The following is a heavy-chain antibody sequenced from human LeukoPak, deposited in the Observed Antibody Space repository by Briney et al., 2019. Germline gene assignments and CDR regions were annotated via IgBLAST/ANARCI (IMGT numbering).Heavy chain of an antibody. CDR2: IYSGGST. J-gene: IGHJ4*02. V-gene: IGHV3-53*01. Sequence: GGSLRLSCAASGFTVSGNYMSWVRQAPGKGLEWVSVIYSGGSTYYADSVKGRFTISRDNSKNTLYLQMNSLRAEDTAVYYCARVSIGLYNDYWGQGTLVTVSS. CDR1: GFTVSGNY. CDR3: ARVSIGLYNDY. D-gene: IGHD1-1*01.